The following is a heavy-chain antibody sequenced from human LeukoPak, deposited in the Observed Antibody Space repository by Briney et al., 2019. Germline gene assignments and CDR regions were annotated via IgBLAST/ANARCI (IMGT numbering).Heavy chain of an antibody. CDR3: ARGSYYGDYGDNWFDP. CDR2: IYYSGST. CDR1: GGSISSGGYY. D-gene: IGHD4-17*01. J-gene: IGHJ5*02. V-gene: IGHV4-31*03. Sequence: SETLSLTCTVSGGSISSGGYYWSWIRQHPGKGLEWIGYIYYSGSTYYNPSLKSRVTISVDTSKNQFSLKLSSVTAADTAVYYCARGSYYGDYGDNWFDPWGQGTLVTVSS.